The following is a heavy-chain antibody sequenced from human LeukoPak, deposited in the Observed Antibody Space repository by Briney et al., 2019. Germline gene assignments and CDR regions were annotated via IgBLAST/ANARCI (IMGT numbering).Heavy chain of an antibody. V-gene: IGHV3-9*01. D-gene: IGHD6-19*01. CDR1: GFTFDDYA. CDR3: AKRNSPHSSGWSDFDS. J-gene: IGHJ4*02. Sequence: GGSLRLSCAASGFTFDDYAMHWVRQAPGKGLEWVSGISWNGVSIGYADSVKGRFTISRDNAKNFLYLQMNSLRGEDTALYYCAKRNSPHSSGWSDFDSWGQGALVTVFS. CDR2: ISWNGVSI.